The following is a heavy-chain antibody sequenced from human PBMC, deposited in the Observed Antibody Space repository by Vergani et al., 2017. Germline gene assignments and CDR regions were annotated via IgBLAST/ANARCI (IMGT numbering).Heavy chain of an antibody. D-gene: IGHD1-1*01. V-gene: IGHV1-69*13. CDR2: IVPIFEKI. Sequence: QVHLLQSGADFKKPGSSVKVSCKASGVSFRSLAISWVRLAPGQGLEWMGRIVPIFEKINYAPKFQGRVTITADESTNIAYMELRSLRSDDTAVYFCARVAPSNSEVTPTAFDVWGQGTMVTVSS. CDR3: ARVAPSNSEVTPTAFDV. CDR1: GVSFRSLA. J-gene: IGHJ3*01.